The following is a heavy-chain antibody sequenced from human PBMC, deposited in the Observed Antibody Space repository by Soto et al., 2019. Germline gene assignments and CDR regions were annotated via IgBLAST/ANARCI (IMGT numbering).Heavy chain of an antibody. CDR3: ARMTTVTTPDAFDI. J-gene: IGHJ3*02. D-gene: IGHD4-17*01. CDR2: INPNSGGT. CDR1: GYTFTGYY. Sequence: ASVKVACKASGYTFTGYYMHWVRQAHGQGLEWMGWINPNSGGTNYAQKFQGWVTMTRDTSISTAYMELSRLRSDDTAVYYCARMTTVTTPDAFDIWGQGTMVTVSS. V-gene: IGHV1-2*04.